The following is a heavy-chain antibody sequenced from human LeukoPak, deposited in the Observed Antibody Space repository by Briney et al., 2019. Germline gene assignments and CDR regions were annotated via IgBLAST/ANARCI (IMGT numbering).Heavy chain of an antibody. V-gene: IGHV4-31*03. CDR1: GGSISSGGYY. CDR3: AREVAAANWFDP. CDR2: IYYSGST. Sequence: SQTLSLTCTVSGGSISSGGYYWSWIRQHPGKGLEWIGYIYYSGSTYYNPSLKSRVTISVDTPKNQFSLKLSSVTAADTAVYYCAREVAAANWFDPWGQGTLVTVSS. J-gene: IGHJ5*02. D-gene: IGHD6-13*01.